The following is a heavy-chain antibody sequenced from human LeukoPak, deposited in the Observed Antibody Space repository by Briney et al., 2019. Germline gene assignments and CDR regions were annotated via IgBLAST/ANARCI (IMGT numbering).Heavy chain of an antibody. D-gene: IGHD6-19*01. CDR3: AKDDIAVAGGGCGMDV. CDR1: GFTFDDYA. V-gene: IGHV3-9*01. J-gene: IGHJ6*02. CDR2: ISWNSGSI. Sequence: AGGSLRLSCAASGFTFDDYAMPWVRQAPGKGLEWVSGISWNSGSIGYADSVKGRFTISRDNAKNSLYLQMNSLRAEDTALYYCAKDDIAVAGGGCGMDVWGQGTTVTVSS.